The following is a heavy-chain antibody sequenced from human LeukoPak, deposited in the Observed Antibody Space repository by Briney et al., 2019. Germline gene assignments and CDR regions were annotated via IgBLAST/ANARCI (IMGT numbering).Heavy chain of an antibody. CDR3: ASGGWHYDSSGYYYD. V-gene: IGHV1-2*02. CDR2: INPNSGGT. CDR1: GYTFTGYD. J-gene: IGHJ4*02. Sequence: ASVKVSCKASGYTFTGYDMHWVRQAPGQGLEWMGWINPNSGGTNYAQKFQGRVTMTRDTSISTAYMELSSLRSEDTAVYYCASGGWHYDSSGYYYDWGQGTLVTVSS. D-gene: IGHD3-22*01.